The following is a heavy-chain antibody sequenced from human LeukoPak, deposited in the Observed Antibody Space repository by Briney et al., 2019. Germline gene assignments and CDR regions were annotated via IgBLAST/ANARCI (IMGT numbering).Heavy chain of an antibody. Sequence: XGSLRLSCAASGFIFSNYWMHWVRQAPGKGLVWVARINPNGITTTYTDSVKGRFTISRDNAKNTLYLQMNSLRAEDTAVYYCAKDFAGDRDYWGQGTLVTVSS. J-gene: IGHJ4*02. CDR3: AKDFAGDRDY. D-gene: IGHD4-17*01. CDR2: INPNGITT. CDR1: GFIFSNYW. V-gene: IGHV3-74*01.